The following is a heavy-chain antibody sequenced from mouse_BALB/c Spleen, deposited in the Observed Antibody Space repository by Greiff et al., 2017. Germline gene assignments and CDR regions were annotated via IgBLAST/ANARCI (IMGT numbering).Heavy chain of an antibody. CDR2: ISSGGST. CDR1: GFTFSSYA. Sequence: EVQRVESGGGLVKPGGSLKLSCAASGFTFSSYAMSWVRQTPEKRLEWVASISSGGSTYYPDSVKGRFTISRDNARNILYLQMSSLRSEDTAMYYCARGRVTTVVADYAMDYWGQGTSVTVSS. J-gene: IGHJ4*01. D-gene: IGHD1-1*01. V-gene: IGHV5-6-5*01. CDR3: ARGRVTTVVADYAMDY.